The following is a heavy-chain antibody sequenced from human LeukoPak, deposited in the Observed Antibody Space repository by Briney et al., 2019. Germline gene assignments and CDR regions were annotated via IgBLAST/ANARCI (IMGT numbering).Heavy chain of an antibody. J-gene: IGHJ4*02. V-gene: IGHV3-30*04. CDR2: ISYDGSNK. D-gene: IGHD2-2*01. CDR1: GFTFSSYA. CDR3: ARDRCSSTSCYSPFDY. Sequence: GRSLRLSCAASGFTFSSYAMPWVRQAPGKGLEWVAVISYDGSNKYYADSVKGRFTISRDNSKNTLYVQMNSLRAEDTAVYYCARDRCSSTSCYSPFDYWGQGTLVTVSS.